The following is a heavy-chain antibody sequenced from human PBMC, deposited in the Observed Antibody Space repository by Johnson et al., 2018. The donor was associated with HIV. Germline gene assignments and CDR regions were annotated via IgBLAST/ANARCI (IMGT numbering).Heavy chain of an antibody. CDR3: AREETTAPAAFDI. Sequence: VQLVESGGGVVQPGRSLRLSCAASGFTFSSYWMSWVRQAPGKGLEWVANIKQDGSETYYVDSVKGRFTISRDNAKNSLYLQMNSLRADDMAVYYCAREETTAPAAFDIWGQGTVVTVSS. CDR2: IKQDGSET. J-gene: IGHJ3*02. CDR1: GFTFSSYW. D-gene: IGHD4-17*01. V-gene: IGHV3-7*05.